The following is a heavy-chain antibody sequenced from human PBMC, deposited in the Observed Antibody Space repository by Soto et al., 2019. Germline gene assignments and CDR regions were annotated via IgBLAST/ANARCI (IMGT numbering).Heavy chain of an antibody. V-gene: IGHV3-7*03. CDR2: IKRGGGDT. CDR3: AKLSEPWFGESLFDY. Sequence: GGSLRLSCAASGFTFSSYWMSWVRQAPGKGLEWVADIKRGGGDTYYADSVKGRFTISRDNAKNTLYLQLNSLRAEDTAVYYCAKLSEPWFGESLFDYWGQGTLVTAPQ. D-gene: IGHD3-10*01. CDR1: GFTFSSYW. J-gene: IGHJ4*02.